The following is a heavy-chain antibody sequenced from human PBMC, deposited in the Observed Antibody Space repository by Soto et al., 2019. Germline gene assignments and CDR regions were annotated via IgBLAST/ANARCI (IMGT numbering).Heavy chain of an antibody. CDR3: ATRRLGAATPFDY. Sequence: EVQLLESGGGLVQPGGSLRLSCAASGFTFSYYTVSWVRQAPAKGLVWVSTISSSGEYIYYADSVRGRFTISRDNSNNPLYLQMNSLGAEDTAVYYCATRRLGAATPFDYWGQGTLVTVSS. CDR1: GFTFSYYT. CDR2: ISSSGEYI. J-gene: IGHJ4*02. V-gene: IGHV3-23*01. D-gene: IGHD1-26*01.